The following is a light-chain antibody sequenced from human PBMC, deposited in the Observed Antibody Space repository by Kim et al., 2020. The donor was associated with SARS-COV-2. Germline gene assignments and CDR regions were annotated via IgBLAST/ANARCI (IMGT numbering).Light chain of an antibody. J-gene: IGLJ3*02. V-gene: IGLV3-19*01. Sequence: AWGQTVTITCQGDSLRYNYASWYQQRPGRAPVLVISGKNNRPSGMPDRFSGSSSGNTASLTITGAQAEDEADYYCNCRDSSGKSVVFGGGTQLTVL. CDR1: SLRYNY. CDR3: NCRDSSGKSVV. CDR2: GKN.